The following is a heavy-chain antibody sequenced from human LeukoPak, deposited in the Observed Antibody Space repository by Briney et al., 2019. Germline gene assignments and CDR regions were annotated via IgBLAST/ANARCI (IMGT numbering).Heavy chain of an antibody. Sequence: ASVKVSCKASGGTFSSYAISWVRQAPGQGLEWMGGIIPIFGTANYAQKFQGRVTITADESTSTAYMELSSLRSEDTAVYYCARDGEVRQGHCSTTSCPVDYWGQGILVTVSS. J-gene: IGHJ4*02. V-gene: IGHV1-69*13. CDR2: IIPIFGTA. CDR3: ARDGEVRQGHCSTTSCPVDY. CDR1: GGTFSSYA. D-gene: IGHD2-2*01.